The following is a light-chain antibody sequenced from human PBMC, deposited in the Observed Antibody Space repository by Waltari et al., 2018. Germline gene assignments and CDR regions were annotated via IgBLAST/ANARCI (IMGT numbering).Light chain of an antibody. J-gene: IGLJ3*02. Sequence: QSALTQPASVSGSPGQPITISCTGTSSDVGGSDYVYWYQQHPGKAPKLFIFDVSNRPSGVSDRFSASKSGNTASLTISGLQAEDESDYYCCSFTSRSTWVFGGGTKLTVL. CDR3: CSFTSRSTWV. CDR1: SSDVGGSDY. V-gene: IGLV2-14*01. CDR2: DVS.